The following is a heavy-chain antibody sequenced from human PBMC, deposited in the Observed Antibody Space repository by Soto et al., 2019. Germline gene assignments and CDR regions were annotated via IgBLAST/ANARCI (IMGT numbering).Heavy chain of an antibody. V-gene: IGHV1-3*01. Sequence: ASVQVSCKASGYTFTSYAMHWVRQAPGQRLAWMGWINAGNGNTKYSQKFQGRVTITRDTSASTAYMELSSLRSEDTAVYYCARDGTSGYRSYVSPEVYFDYWGQGTLVTVSS. CDR3: ARDGTSGYRSYVSPEVYFDY. D-gene: IGHD1-26*01. J-gene: IGHJ4*02. CDR1: GYTFTSYA. CDR2: INAGNGNT.